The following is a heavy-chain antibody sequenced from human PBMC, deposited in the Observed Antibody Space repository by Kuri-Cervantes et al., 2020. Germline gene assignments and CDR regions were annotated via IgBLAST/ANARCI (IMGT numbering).Heavy chain of an antibody. CDR2: INPNSGGT. CDR3: ARVHGGYCTNGVCFRFDY. Sequence: ASVKVSCKASGYTFTDYYMHWVRQAPGQGLEWMGWINPNSGGTNYAQKFQGRVTMTRDTSISTAYMELSRLRSDDTAVYHCARVHGGYCTNGVCFRFDYWGQGTLVTVSS. J-gene: IGHJ4*02. V-gene: IGHV1-2*02. D-gene: IGHD2-8*01. CDR1: GYTFTDYY.